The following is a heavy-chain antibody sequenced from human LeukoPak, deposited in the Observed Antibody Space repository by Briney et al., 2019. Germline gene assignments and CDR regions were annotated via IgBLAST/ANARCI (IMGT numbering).Heavy chain of an antibody. J-gene: IGHJ6*03. Sequence: GASVKVSCKASGYTFTSYGISWVRQAPGQGLEWMGWISAYNGNTNYAQKFQGRVTITADKSTSTAYMELRSLRSDDTAVYYCARVGTAIPERHYYMDVWGKGTTVTISS. D-gene: IGHD2-21*02. CDR1: GYTFTSYG. V-gene: IGHV1-18*01. CDR3: ARVGTAIPERHYYMDV. CDR2: ISAYNGNT.